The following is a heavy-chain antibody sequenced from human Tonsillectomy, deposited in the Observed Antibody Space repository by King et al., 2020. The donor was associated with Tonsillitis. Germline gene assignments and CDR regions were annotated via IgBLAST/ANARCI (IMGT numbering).Heavy chain of an antibody. CDR3: AKDSEHIVVVTAPGPTDY. CDR2: IRYDGSNK. D-gene: IGHD2-21*02. CDR1: GFTFSSYG. V-gene: IGHV3-30*02. J-gene: IGHJ4*02. Sequence: VQLVESGGGVVQPGGSLRLSCAASGFTFSSYGMHWVRQAPGKGLEWVAFIRYDGSNKYYADSVKGRFSISRDNSKNTLYLQMNSLRAEDTAVYYCAKDSEHIVVVTAPGPTDYWGQGTLVTVSS.